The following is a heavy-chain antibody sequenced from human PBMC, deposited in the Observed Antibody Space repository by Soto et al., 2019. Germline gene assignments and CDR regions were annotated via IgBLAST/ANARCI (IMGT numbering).Heavy chain of an antibody. V-gene: IGHV3-66*01. CDR2: IYSGGST. Sequence: GGSLRLSCAASGFTVSSNYMSWVRQAPGKGLEWVSVIYSGGSTYYADSVKGRFTISRDNSKNTLYLQMNSLRAEDTAVYYCARSLYDYIWGSYRLYACDIWGQGTMVTVSS. CDR1: GFTVSSNY. D-gene: IGHD3-16*02. J-gene: IGHJ3*02. CDR3: ARSLYDYIWGSYRLYACDI.